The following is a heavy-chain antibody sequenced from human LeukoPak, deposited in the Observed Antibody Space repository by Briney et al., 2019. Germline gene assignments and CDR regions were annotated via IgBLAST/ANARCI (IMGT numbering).Heavy chain of an antibody. D-gene: IGHD3-16*01. CDR2: ISYDGSNK. Sequence: AGRSLRLSCAASGFTFSSYGMHWVRQAPGKGLEWVAVISYDGSNKYYADSVKGRFTISRDNSKNTLYLQMNSLRAEDTAVYYCAKERSHLIIYFDYWGQGTLVTVSS. V-gene: IGHV3-30*18. CDR3: AKERSHLIIYFDY. CDR1: GFTFSSYG. J-gene: IGHJ4*02.